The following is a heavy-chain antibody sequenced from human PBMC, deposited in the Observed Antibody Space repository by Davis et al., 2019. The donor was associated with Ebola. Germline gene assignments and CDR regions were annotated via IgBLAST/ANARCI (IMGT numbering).Heavy chain of an antibody. CDR2: IFDSDSI. J-gene: IGHJ6*02. V-gene: IGHV4-39*07. CDR1: GGSVSSNSDY. Sequence: MPSETLSLTCTVSGGSVSSNSDYWGWIRQPPGKGLEWIGTIFDSDSIYYNPSLKSRVTISVDTPKNQFSLKLTSLTAADTAVYYCARVNDILTGYSYAMDVWGQGTTVTVSS. CDR3: ARVNDILTGYSYAMDV. D-gene: IGHD3-9*01.